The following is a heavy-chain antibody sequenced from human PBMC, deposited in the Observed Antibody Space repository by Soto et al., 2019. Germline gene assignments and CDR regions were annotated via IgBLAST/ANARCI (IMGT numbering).Heavy chain of an antibody. V-gene: IGHV6-1*01. CDR1: GDSLSSNSAA. CDR2: TYYRSKWYN. J-gene: IGHJ5*02. D-gene: IGHD3-10*01. Sequence: SQTISLTCAISGDSLSSNSAAWNWIRQSPSRGLEWLGRTYYRSKWYNDYALSVRSRITVTPDTSKNQFSLQLSSVTPDDTAVYYFAIGRASNRGDLTDPLGQRTPVPVSS. CDR3: AIGRASNRGDLTDP.